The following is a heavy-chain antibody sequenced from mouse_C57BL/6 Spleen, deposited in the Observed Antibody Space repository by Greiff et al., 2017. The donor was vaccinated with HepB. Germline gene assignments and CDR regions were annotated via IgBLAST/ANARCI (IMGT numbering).Heavy chain of an antibody. Sequence: QVQLQQPGAELVKPGASVMLSCKASGYTFTSYWLHWVKQRPGQGLEWIGMIHPNSGSTNYNEKFKSKATLTVDKSSSTAYMQLSSLTSEDSAVYYCARPNYSGYGRWGQGTTLTNSS. CDR3: ARPNYSGYGR. CDR1: GYTFTSYW. D-gene: IGHD2-2*01. CDR2: IHPNSGST. J-gene: IGHJ2*01. V-gene: IGHV1-64*01.